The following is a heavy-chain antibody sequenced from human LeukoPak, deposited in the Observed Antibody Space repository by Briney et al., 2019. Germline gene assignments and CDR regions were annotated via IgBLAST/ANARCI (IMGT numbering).Heavy chain of an antibody. J-gene: IGHJ4*02. V-gene: IGHV3-21*01. CDR3: ARDRYSPYSSGWDLFDY. CDR1: GFTFSRYR. CDR2: ISSSSSYI. Sequence: GGSLRLSCAASGFTFSRYRMNWVRQAPGKGLEWVSSISSSSSYIYYADSVNGRLTISIDNAKNSLYLQMNSLRAEDTAVYYCARDRYSPYSSGWDLFDYWGQGTLVTVSS. D-gene: IGHD6-19*01.